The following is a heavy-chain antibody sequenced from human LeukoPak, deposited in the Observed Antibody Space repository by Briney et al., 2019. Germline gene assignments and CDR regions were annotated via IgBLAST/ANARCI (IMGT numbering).Heavy chain of an antibody. V-gene: IGHV4-38-2*02. CDR3: ARGRGIAAAGQNNWFDP. Sequence: SETLSLTCTVSGDSISSGYYWGWIRQPPGKGLEWMGSVYHSGSTYYNPSLKSRVTISVDTSKNQFSLKLSSVTAADTAVYYCARGRGIAAAGQNNWFDPWGQGTLVTVSS. CDR1: GDSISSGYY. J-gene: IGHJ5*02. CDR2: VYHSGST. D-gene: IGHD6-13*01.